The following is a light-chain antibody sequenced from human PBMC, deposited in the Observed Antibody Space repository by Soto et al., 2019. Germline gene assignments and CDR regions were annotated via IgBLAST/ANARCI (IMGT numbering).Light chain of an antibody. CDR2: AAS. CDR1: QTVDSNF. V-gene: IGKV3-20*01. CDR3: LKYGSSPGWT. J-gene: IGKJ1*01. Sequence: DIVLTQSPGTLSLSPGERATLSCRASQTVDSNFLAWYQQKPGQAPRLLISAASTRATGIPDRFSVSGSGTDFTLTIGRLDPEDFAVYYCLKYGSSPGWTFGPGTKVEIK.